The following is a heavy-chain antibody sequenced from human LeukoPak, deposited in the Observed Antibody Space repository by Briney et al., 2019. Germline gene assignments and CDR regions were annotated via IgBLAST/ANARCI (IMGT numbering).Heavy chain of an antibody. CDR1: GYTFTSYA. D-gene: IGHD6-19*01. CDR2: INAANGNT. Sequence: ASVKVSCKASGYTFTSYAMHWVRQAPGQRLEWMGWINAANGNTKYSQRFQGRVTITRDTSASTGYMELSSLRSEDTAVYYCARDKGPYSSGWNDAFEIWGQGTMVTVSS. J-gene: IGHJ3*02. V-gene: IGHV1-3*01. CDR3: ARDKGPYSSGWNDAFEI.